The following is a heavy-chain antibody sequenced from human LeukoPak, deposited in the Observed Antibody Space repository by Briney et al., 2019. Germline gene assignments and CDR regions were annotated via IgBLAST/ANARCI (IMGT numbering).Heavy chain of an antibody. D-gene: IGHD6-13*01. CDR1: GFTFSSYG. CDR2: IRNDGSNK. V-gene: IGHV3-30*02. J-gene: IGHJ4*02. Sequence: PGGSLRLSCAASGFTFSSYGMHWVRQAPGKGPEWVASIRNDGSNKYYADSVKGRFTISRDNSKNTVYLQMNSLRAEDTAVYYCAKDPEQQLGAYFDYWGQGTLVTVSS. CDR3: AKDPEQQLGAYFDY.